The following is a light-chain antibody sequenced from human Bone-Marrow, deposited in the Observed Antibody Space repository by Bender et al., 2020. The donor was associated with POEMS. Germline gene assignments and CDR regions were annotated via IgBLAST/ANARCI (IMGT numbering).Light chain of an antibody. CDR2: DSD. CDR3: VAWDDTLNGWV. J-gene: IGLJ2*01. Sequence: SYVLTQPPSVSVAPGQTATIPCAGDNIGSKSVHWYQQRPGQAPLLVVYDSDDRPSGIPERFSGSMSGTSASLAISGLHSEDEADYYCVAWDDTLNGWVFGGGTKLTVL. V-gene: IGLV3-21*02. CDR1: NIGSKS.